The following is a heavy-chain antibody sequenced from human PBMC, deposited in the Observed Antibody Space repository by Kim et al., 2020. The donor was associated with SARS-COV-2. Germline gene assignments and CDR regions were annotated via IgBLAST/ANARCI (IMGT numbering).Heavy chain of an antibody. Sequence: SETLSLTCTVSGGSISSSSYYWGWIRQPPGKGLEWIGSIYYSGSTYYNPSLKSRVTISVDTSKNQFSLKLSSVTAADTAVYYCARQKPRYSSSWYFDYWG. J-gene: IGHJ4*01. CDR1: GGSISSSSYY. CDR2: IYYSGST. D-gene: IGHD6-13*01. CDR3: ARQKPRYSSSWYFDY. V-gene: IGHV4-39*01.